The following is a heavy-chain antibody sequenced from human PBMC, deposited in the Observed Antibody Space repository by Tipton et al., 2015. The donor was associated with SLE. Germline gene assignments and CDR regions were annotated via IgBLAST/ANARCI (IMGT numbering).Heavy chain of an antibody. Sequence: TLSLTCTVSGGSISSSSYYWGWVRQPPGKGLEWIGSIYYSGSTYYNPSLQSRVTISVDTSKNQFSLKLSSVTASDTAVYYCARAGGGDSNWFDPWGQGTLVTVSS. CDR2: IYYSGST. J-gene: IGHJ5*02. V-gene: IGHV4-39*07. CDR1: GGSISSSSYY. CDR3: ARAGGGDSNWFDP. D-gene: IGHD2-21*01.